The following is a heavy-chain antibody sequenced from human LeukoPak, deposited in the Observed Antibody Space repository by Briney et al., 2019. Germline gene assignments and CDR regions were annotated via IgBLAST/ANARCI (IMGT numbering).Heavy chain of an antibody. J-gene: IGHJ4*02. CDR2: ISGRGGST. V-gene: IGHV3-23*01. CDR1: GFTFSRYT. Sequence: GGSLRLSCAASGFTFSRYTMSWGRQAPGKGVEWVSAISGRGGSTYYADSVKGRFTISRDNSKNTLYLQMNSLRAEDTAVYYCAKERGVVVVAATKYYFDYWGQGTLVTVSS. CDR3: AKERGVVVVAATKYYFDY. D-gene: IGHD2-15*01.